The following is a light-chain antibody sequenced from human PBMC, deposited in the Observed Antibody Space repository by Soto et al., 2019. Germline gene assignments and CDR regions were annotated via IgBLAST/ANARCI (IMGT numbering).Light chain of an antibody. Sequence: IVLLQSPGTLSLSPEERATLSSRTIEIVSGSYLPWYQQKPDQTPRLLIHGASSRATGIPDRFSGSGSGTDFTLTISRLEPEDSEVYYCQQYDGSVLTFGGGTKVDIK. CDR2: GAS. CDR1: EIVSGSY. J-gene: IGKJ4*01. V-gene: IGKV3-20*01. CDR3: QQYDGSVLT.